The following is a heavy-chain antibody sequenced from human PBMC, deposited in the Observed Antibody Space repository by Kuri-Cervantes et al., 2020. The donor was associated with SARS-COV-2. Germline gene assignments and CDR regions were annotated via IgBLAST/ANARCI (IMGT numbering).Heavy chain of an antibody. Sequence: GGSLRLSCAASGFTFSSYSMNWVRQAPGKGLEWVSSISSSSSYIYYADSVKGRFTISRDNAKNSLYLQMNSLRAEDTAVYYCARDLGEWELLGFDYWGQGTLVTVSS. J-gene: IGHJ4*02. CDR3: ARDLGEWELLGFDY. V-gene: IGHV3-21*01. CDR2: ISSSSSYI. D-gene: IGHD1-26*01. CDR1: GFTFSSYS.